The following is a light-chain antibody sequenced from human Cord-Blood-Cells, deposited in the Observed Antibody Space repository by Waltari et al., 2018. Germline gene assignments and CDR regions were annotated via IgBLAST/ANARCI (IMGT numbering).Light chain of an antibody. Sequence: QSALTQPASVSGSPGQSITISCTGTSSAVGGYNYVYWYQQHPGKAPQHMIYDLCNRPEGVSNRFSGSKSGNTASLTISGLQAEDEADYYCSSYTSSSTRVFGGGTKLTVL. J-gene: IGLJ2*01. V-gene: IGLV2-14*01. CDR2: DLC. CDR1: SSAVGGYNY. CDR3: SSYTSSSTRV.